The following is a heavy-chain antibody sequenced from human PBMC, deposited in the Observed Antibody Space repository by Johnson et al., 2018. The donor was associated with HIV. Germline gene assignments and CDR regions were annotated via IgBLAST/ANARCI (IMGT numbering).Heavy chain of an antibody. D-gene: IGHD2-15*01. CDR1: GIIFSHYG. CDR2: ISYDGIKT. Sequence: QVQLVESGGGVVQPGRSLRLSCAVSGIIFSHYGMHWVRQAPGKGLEWVALISYDGIKTYYVDSVKGRFTISIDNSKNTLYLQMNSLRAEDTAVYYCSKDQFHKGGGSLVDGFDIWGQGTMVTVSS. J-gene: IGHJ3*02. CDR3: SKDQFHKGGGSLVDGFDI. V-gene: IGHV3-30*18.